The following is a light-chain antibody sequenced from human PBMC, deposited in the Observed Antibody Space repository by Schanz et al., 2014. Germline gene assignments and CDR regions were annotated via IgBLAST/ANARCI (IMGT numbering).Light chain of an antibody. V-gene: IGKV3D-11*03. CDR1: QGVRSN. CDR2: DAS. J-gene: IGKJ4*01. CDR3: QQHDFSLVT. Sequence: EIVMTQSPVTLSVSPGERATLSCRASQGVRSNLAWYQQKPGQAPRLLIYDASKRATGIPARFSGSGSGTDFTLTISSLEPEDFAVYYCQQHDFSLVTFGGGTKVEIK.